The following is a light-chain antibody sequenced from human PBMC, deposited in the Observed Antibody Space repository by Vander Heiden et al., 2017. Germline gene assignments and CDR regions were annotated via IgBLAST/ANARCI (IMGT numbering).Light chain of an antibody. CDR2: WES. CDR3: QQYDSNPPTT. CDR1: QSVLFSSNNKNY. Sequence: SETTQSPAPLAVSLCQRATTNCTCSQSVLFSSNNKNYLAWYQQKPGQPPKLLIYWESTREAGVPDRFSGSGSGTDFTLTISSLQAEDVAVYYCQQYDSNPPTTFGQGTQVEIK. V-gene: IGKV4-1*01. J-gene: IGKJ1*01.